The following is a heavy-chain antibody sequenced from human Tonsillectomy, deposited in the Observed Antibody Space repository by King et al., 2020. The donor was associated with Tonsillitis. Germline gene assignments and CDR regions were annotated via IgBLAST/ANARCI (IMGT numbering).Heavy chain of an antibody. V-gene: IGHV3-7*03. CDR1: GFTFNSYW. J-gene: IGHJ6*03. CDR2: IKQDGSEK. D-gene: IGHD3-16*02. Sequence: QLVQSGGGVVQPGGSLRLSCAASGFTFNSYWMSWFRQAPGKGLEWVANIKQDGSEKYYVDSVKGRFTISRDNDKNSLYLQMNSLRAEDTAVYYCAGDVRLGRVLHYYYYMDVWGKGTTVTVSS. CDR3: AGDVRLGRVLHYYYYMDV.